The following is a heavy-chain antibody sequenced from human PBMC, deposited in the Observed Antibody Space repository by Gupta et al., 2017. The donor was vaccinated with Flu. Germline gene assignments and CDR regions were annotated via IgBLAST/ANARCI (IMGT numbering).Heavy chain of an antibody. Sequence: GLEWVAVISYDGSNKYYADSVKGRFTISRDNSKNTLYLQMNSLRAEDTAVYYCAKDSFWVTVTTWFGYYMDVWGKGTTVTVSS. CDR2: ISYDGSNK. CDR3: AKDSFWVTVTTWFGYYMDV. V-gene: IGHV3-30*18. D-gene: IGHD4-4*01. J-gene: IGHJ6*03.